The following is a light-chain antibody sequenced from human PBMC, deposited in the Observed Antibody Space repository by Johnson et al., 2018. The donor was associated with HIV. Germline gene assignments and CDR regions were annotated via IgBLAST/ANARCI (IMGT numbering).Light chain of an antibody. Sequence: QSVLTQPPSVSAAPGQKVTISCSGTSSNIGNNYVSWYQHLPGTAPKVLIYDNDKRPSGIPDRFSGSKSGTSATLGITGLQTWDEADYYCGTWDSSLSAGGANYVFGTGTKVTVL. CDR1: SSNIGNNY. J-gene: IGLJ1*01. CDR2: DND. V-gene: IGLV1-51*01. CDR3: GTWDSSLSAGGANYV.